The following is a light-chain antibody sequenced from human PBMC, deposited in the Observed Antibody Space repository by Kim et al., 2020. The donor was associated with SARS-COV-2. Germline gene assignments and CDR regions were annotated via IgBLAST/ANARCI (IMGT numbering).Light chain of an antibody. CDR2: KTS. Sequence: DIQMTQSPSTLSASVGDRVTITCRASQSISVWLAWYQQKPGKAPKLLIYKTSNLESGVPSRFSGSGFGTEFTLTISSLQPDDFTTYYCQQYNTSSRTFGQGTKVDIK. CDR3: QQYNTSSRT. V-gene: IGKV1-5*03. CDR1: QSISVW. J-gene: IGKJ1*01.